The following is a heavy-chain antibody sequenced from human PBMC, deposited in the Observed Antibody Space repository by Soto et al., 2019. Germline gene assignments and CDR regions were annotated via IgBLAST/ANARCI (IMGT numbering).Heavy chain of an antibody. V-gene: IGHV3-20*04. D-gene: IGHD5-12*01. CDR2: INWNGGST. J-gene: IGHJ3*02. Sequence: EVQLVESGGGVVRPGGSLRLSCAASGFTFDDYGMSWVRQAPGKGLEWVSGINWNGGSTGYADSVKGRFTISRDNAKHSLYLQMSSLRAEYTALYYCARVPPGGYSGYDSAFDIWGQGTMVTVSS. CDR1: GFTFDDYG. CDR3: ARVPPGGYSGYDSAFDI.